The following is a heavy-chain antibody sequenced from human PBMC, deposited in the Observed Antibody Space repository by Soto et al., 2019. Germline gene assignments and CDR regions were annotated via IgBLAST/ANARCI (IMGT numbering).Heavy chain of an antibody. CDR2: IFAGGGST. CDR1: GFTFSNYA. D-gene: IGHD3-10*01. J-gene: IGHJ4*01. CDR3: AKDLIRGDGYIDFDY. V-gene: IGHV3-23*01. Sequence: ESGGGLVQPGGSLRLSCAPSGFTFSNYAMFWVRQAPGKGLEWVSTIFAGGGSTYYADSVKGRFTISRDNSKNILFLQMDSLRAEDTAVYFCAKDLIRGDGYIDFDYWGQGTLVTVSS.